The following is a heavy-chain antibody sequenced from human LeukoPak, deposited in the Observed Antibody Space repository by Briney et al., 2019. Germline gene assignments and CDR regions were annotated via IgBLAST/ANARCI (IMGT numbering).Heavy chain of an antibody. CDR1: GGSFSGYY. CDR3: ARDPITGTTGEYYYYGMDV. Sequence: SETLSLTCAVYGGSFSGYYWSWIRQPPGKGLEWIGEINHSGSTNYNPSLKSRVTISVDTSKNRFSLKLSSVTAADTAVYYCARDPITGTTGEYYYYGMDVWGQGTTVTVSS. V-gene: IGHV4-34*01. CDR2: INHSGST. J-gene: IGHJ6*02. D-gene: IGHD1-7*01.